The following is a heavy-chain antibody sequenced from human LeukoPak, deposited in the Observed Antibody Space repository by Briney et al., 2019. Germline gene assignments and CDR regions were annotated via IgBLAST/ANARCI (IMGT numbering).Heavy chain of an antibody. CDR1: GYSSTSYG. CDR3: ARLGYYDQARGY. CDR2: IDPSDSYT. J-gene: IGHJ4*02. V-gene: IGHV5-10-1*01. Sequence: GESLKISCKGSGYSSTSYGISWVRQMPGKGLEWMGRIDPSDSYTNYSPSFQGHVTISADKSISTAYLQWSSLKASDTAMYYCARLGYYDQARGYWGQGTLVTVSS. D-gene: IGHD3-22*01.